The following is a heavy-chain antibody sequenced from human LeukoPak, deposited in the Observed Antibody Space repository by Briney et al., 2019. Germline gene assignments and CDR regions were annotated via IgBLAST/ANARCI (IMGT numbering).Heavy chain of an antibody. J-gene: IGHJ3*02. CDR2: INPNSGGT. D-gene: IGHD6-13*01. CDR1: GYTFTGYY. CDR3: ARDRVCSSSCSGAFDI. Sequence: ASVKVSCKASGYTFTGYYMHWVRQAPGQGLEWMGWINPNSGGTNYAQKFQGMVTMTRDTSISTAYMELSRLRSDDTAVYYCARDRVCSSSCSGAFDIWGQGTMVTVSS. V-gene: IGHV1-2*02.